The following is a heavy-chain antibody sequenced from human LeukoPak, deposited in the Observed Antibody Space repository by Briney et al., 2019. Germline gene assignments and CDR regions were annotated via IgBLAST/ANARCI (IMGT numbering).Heavy chain of an antibody. CDR2: IIPIFGTA. Sequence: SVKVSCKASGGTFSSYAISWVRQAPGQGLEWMGGIIPIFGTANYAQKFQGRVTITADESTSTAYMELSSLRSEDTAVYYCARSGPTTPYYYYMDVWGKGTTVTISS. D-gene: IGHD4-17*01. CDR3: ARSGPTTPYYYYMDV. V-gene: IGHV1-69*13. J-gene: IGHJ6*03. CDR1: GGTFSSYA.